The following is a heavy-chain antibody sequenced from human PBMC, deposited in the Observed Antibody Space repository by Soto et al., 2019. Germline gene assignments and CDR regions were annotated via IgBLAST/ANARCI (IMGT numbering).Heavy chain of an antibody. J-gene: IGHJ5*01. V-gene: IGHV1-18*04. D-gene: IGHD2-2*01. CDR3: VRDQKYFRVNGNWFDS. CDR1: GYTSADFC. Sequence: ASVKVSWKSSGYTSADFCISWVRQAPGQGLEWMGWVSGNNGASNPAPKVQGRITMTLDTSTGVSYMALRSLRSDDTAIYYCVRDQKYFRVNGNWFDSWGQGTLVTVSS. CDR2: VSGNNGAS.